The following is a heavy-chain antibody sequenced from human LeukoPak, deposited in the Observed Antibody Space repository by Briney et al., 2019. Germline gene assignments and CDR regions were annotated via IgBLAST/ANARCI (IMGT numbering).Heavy chain of an antibody. CDR1: GFTFSDYY. Sequence: GGSLRLSCAASGFTFSDYYMTWIRQAPGKGLEWVSYITGSSITIYYADSVKGRFTISRDNAKNSLYLQMNSLRAEDTAVYYCARALRGYTSGGGDAFDIWGQGTMVTVSS. J-gene: IGHJ3*02. CDR2: ITGSSITI. CDR3: ARALRGYTSGGGDAFDI. V-gene: IGHV3-11*04. D-gene: IGHD5-18*01.